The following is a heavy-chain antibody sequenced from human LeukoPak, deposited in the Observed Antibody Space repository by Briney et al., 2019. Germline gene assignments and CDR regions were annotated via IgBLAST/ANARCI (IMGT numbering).Heavy chain of an antibody. V-gene: IGHV5-51*01. D-gene: IGHD3-22*01. CDR1: GYSFTSFW. CDR3: AVGLTYYYDSSGYPENDAFDI. J-gene: IGHJ3*02. CDR2: IYPGDSDT. Sequence: GESLKISCKASGYSFTSFWIGWVRQMPGKGLEWMGIIYPGDSDTRYSPSFQGQVTISADKSISTAYLQRSSLKASDTAMYYCAVGLTYYYDSSGYPENDAFDIWGQGTMVTVSS.